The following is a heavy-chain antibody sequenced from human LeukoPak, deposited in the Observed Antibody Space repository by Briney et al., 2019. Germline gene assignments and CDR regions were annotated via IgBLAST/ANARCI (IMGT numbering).Heavy chain of an antibody. D-gene: IGHD6-25*01. J-gene: IGHJ4*02. V-gene: IGHV3-23*01. CDR2: ISDSGSST. CDR3: AKDSRGFAS. CDR1: GFTFSSYA. Sequence: GGSLRLSCAASGFTFSSYAMSWVRHTPGKGLEWVSSISDSGSSTYYADSVKGRFTISRDHSMNTLFLQMNSLRADDTALYYCAKDSRGFASGAQETLAPVPS.